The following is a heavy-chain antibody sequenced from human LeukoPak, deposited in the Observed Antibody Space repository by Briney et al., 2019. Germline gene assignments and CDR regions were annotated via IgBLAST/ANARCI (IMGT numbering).Heavy chain of an antibody. J-gene: IGHJ5*02. Sequence: GTSLRLSCATSGFTFSIYGMHWVRQAPGKGPEWVAHINSADNVEYYTDSVRGRFTMSRDNAKDLLYLHLNSLRDEDTAVYYCARDTVNGPFVISLDLWGQGVLVTVSS. CDR1: GFTFSIYG. D-gene: IGHD2-8*01. V-gene: IGHV3-21*06. CDR2: INSADNVE. CDR3: ARDTVNGPFVISLDL.